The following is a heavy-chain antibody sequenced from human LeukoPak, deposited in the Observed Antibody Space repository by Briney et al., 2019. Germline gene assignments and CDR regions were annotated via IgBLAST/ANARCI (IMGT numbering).Heavy chain of an antibody. Sequence: GGSLRLSCAASGFTFSAYYMSWVRQAPGKGLEWVSHITASGTAMFYADSVKGRFTISRDNAKNPLYLQMNSLRDEDTAVYYCASSGSYRFDYWGQGTLVTVSS. J-gene: IGHJ4*02. CDR1: GFTFSAYY. D-gene: IGHD1-26*01. V-gene: IGHV3-11*04. CDR3: ASSGSYRFDY. CDR2: ITASGTAM.